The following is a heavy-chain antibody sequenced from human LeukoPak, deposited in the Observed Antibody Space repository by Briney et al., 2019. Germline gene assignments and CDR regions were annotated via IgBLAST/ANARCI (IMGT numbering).Heavy chain of an antibody. CDR3: ARGAMATTPFFDY. D-gene: IGHD5-24*01. CDR2: VYYTGST. V-gene: IGHV4-59*01. CDR1: GGSISNYY. J-gene: IGHJ4*02. Sequence: SETLSLTCPVSGGSISNYYYWTWIRQPPGKGLEWNGYVYYTGSTNFNPSLKSRVTMSLDTSRNQFSLKLTSLTAADTAVYYCARGAMATTPFFDYWGQGTLVTVSS.